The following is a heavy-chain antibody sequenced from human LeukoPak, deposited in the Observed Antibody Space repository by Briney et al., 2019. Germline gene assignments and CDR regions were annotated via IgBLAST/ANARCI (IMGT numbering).Heavy chain of an antibody. Sequence: GGSLRLSCAASGXTFSDYYVSWIRQAPGKGQEWVSYISSSSSYTNYADSVKGRFTISRDNAKNSLYLQMNSLRAEDTAVYYCARGSTPRNWFDPWGQGTLVTVSS. CDR3: ARGSTPRNWFDP. V-gene: IGHV3-11*05. J-gene: IGHJ5*02. CDR1: GXTFSDYY. D-gene: IGHD2-15*01. CDR2: ISSSSSYT.